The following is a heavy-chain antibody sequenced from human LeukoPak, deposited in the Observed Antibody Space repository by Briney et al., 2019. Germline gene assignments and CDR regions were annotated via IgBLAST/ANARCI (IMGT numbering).Heavy chain of an antibody. CDR1: GFTFSSYS. Sequence: GGSLRLSCAASGFTFSSYSMNWVRQAPGKGLEWVSSISSSRNYVYYADSVKGRFTISRDNAKNSLYLQMNSLRAEDTAVYYCARVDTAMVSFDPWGQGTLVTVSS. V-gene: IGHV3-21*01. CDR3: ARVDTAMVSFDP. CDR2: ISSSRNYV. J-gene: IGHJ5*02. D-gene: IGHD5-18*01.